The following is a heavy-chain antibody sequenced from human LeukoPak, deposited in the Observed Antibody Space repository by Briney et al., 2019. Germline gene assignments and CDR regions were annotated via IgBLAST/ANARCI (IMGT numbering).Heavy chain of an antibody. CDR3: ASHHDYGDYVDY. D-gene: IGHD4-17*01. CDR2: VYYSGTT. V-gene: IGHV4-39*07. J-gene: IGHJ4*02. CDR1: GGYISLSPYY. Sequence: PSETLSLTCTVSGGYISLSPYYWGWIRQPPGKGLEWIGSVYYSGTTKYNPSLKSRVTISIDTSKNQFSLKLISVTAADTAVYYCASHHDYGDYVDYWGQGTLVTVSS.